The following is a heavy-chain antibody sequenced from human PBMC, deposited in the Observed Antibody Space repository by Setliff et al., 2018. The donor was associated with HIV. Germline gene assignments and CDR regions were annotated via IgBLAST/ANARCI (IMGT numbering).Heavy chain of an antibody. Sequence: PSETLSLTCTVSGDSISSGDYYWSWIRQPPGKGLEWIGYIYHSGSTHCNPSLNSRVAFSVDTSKNQFSLKLYSVTVADTAFYYCARADSSSWFFATFDIWGQGTMVTVSS. D-gene: IGHD6-13*01. CDR3: ARADSSSWFFATFDI. CDR1: GDSISSGDYY. J-gene: IGHJ3*02. CDR2: IYHSGST. V-gene: IGHV4-30-4*01.